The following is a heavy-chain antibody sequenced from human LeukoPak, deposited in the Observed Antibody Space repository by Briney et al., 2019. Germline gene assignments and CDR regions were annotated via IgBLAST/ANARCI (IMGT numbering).Heavy chain of an antibody. CDR1: GYSINDGYF. D-gene: IGHD2-8*02. Sequence: SETLSLTYAVSGYSINDGYFWAWLRQPPGKGLEWIATLHHPDITHYNPSLDSRVTISLDRSKNQFSLRLISVTAADTAIYYCAREGGHQLLPPTWTHTGIFDFWGQGSLVTVSS. CDR2: LHHPDIT. J-gene: IGHJ4*02. CDR3: AREGGHQLLPPTWTHTGIFDF. V-gene: IGHV4-38-2*02.